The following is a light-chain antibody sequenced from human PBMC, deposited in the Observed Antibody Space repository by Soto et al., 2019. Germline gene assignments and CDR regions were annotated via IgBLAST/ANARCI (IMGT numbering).Light chain of an antibody. CDR2: AAS. Sequence: DIHMTQFPSSLSASVGDRVTITCRASQSISSFLNWYQQKPGKAPHLLIYAASSLRYGVPSRFRGSESGTEFTLTISSLQPEDFATYFCQQSYTTPWTFGQGTKVEIK. CDR3: QQSYTTPWT. J-gene: IGKJ1*01. V-gene: IGKV1-39*01. CDR1: QSISSF.